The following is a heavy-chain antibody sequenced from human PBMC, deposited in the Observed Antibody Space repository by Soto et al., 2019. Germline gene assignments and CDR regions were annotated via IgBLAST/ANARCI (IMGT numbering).Heavy chain of an antibody. CDR2: ISYDGRNK. Sequence: GGSLRLSCAASGFTFSSYGMHWVRQAPGKGLEWVAVISYDGRNKYYADSVKGRFTISRDNSKNTLYLQMNSLRAEDTAVYYCAKTYLIRDYYGMDVWGQGTTVTVSS. V-gene: IGHV3-30*18. D-gene: IGHD3-10*01. J-gene: IGHJ6*02. CDR1: GFTFSSYG. CDR3: AKTYLIRDYYGMDV.